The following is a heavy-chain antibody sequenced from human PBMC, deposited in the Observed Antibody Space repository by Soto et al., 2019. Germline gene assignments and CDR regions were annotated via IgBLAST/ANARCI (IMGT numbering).Heavy chain of an antibody. CDR3: AKVHSSSWYPGAFDI. CDR1: GFTFSSYG. Sequence: PGGSLRLSCAASGFTFSSYGMHWVRQAPGKGLEWVAVISYDGSNKYYADSVKGRFTISRDNSKNTLYLQMNSLRAEDTAVYYCAKVHSSSWYPGAFDIWGQGTMVTVSS. V-gene: IGHV3-30*18. CDR2: ISYDGSNK. J-gene: IGHJ3*02. D-gene: IGHD6-13*01.